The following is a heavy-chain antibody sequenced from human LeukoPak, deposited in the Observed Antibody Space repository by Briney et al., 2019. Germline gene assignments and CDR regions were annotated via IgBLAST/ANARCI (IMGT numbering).Heavy chain of an antibody. CDR1: GGSISSYY. CDR3: ARHENGDYVDY. Sequence: SETLSLTCTVSGGSISSYYWSWIRQPPGKGLEWIGYIYYSGSTNYNPSLKSRVTISVDTSKNQLSLKLSSVTAADTAVYYCARHENGDYVDYWGQGTLVTVSS. D-gene: IGHD4-17*01. CDR2: IYYSGST. J-gene: IGHJ4*02. V-gene: IGHV4-59*08.